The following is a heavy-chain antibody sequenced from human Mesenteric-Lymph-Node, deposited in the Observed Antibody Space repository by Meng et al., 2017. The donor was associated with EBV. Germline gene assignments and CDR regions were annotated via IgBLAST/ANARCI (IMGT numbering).Heavy chain of an antibody. CDR3: ATTSGFSTFIFQY. J-gene: IGHJ4*02. V-gene: IGHV4-30-4*01. D-gene: IGHD3-3*02. Sequence: QWELQGTGPGLVKPSQTLSLTCAVSGDSISRDYYWTWIRHPPGKGLEWIGNIYYSGSTYYNPSLNSRVTISPDTSKNQFSLKLTSVTAADTAVYYCATTSGFSTFIFQYWGQGTLVTVSS. CDR1: GDSISRDYY. CDR2: IYYSGST.